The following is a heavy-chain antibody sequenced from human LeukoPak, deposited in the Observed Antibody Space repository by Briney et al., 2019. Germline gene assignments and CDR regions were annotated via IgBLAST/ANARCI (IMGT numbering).Heavy chain of an antibody. J-gene: IGHJ4*02. V-gene: IGHV4-34*01. D-gene: IGHD2-2*02. CDR3: ARGQIYRLGLHYFDY. Sequence: SETLSLTCAVYGGSFSGYYWSWIRQPPGKGLEWIGEINHSGSTNYNPSLKSRVTISVDTSKNQFSLKLSSVTAADTAVYYCARGQIYRLGLHYFDYWGQGTLVTVSS. CDR2: INHSGST. CDR1: GGSFSGYY.